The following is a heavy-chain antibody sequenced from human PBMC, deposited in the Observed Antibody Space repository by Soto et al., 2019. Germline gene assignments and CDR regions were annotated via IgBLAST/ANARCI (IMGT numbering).Heavy chain of an antibody. CDR1: GGSISSGGYY. V-gene: IGHV4-31*03. CDR3: ARVRYCSSTSCRDYYYYMHV. J-gene: IGHJ6*03. D-gene: IGHD2-2*01. Sequence: TLSLTCTVSGGSISSGGYYWSWIRQHPGKGLEWIGYIYYSGSTYYNPSLKSRVTISVDTSKNQFSLKLSSVTAADTAVYYCARVRYCSSTSCRDYYYYMHVWGKGTTVTVSS. CDR2: IYYSGST.